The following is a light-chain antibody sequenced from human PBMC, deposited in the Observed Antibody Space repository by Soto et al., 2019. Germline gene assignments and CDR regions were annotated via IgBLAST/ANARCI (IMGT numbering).Light chain of an antibody. Sequence: EIVLTQSPGTLSLSPGERATLSCRASQSVSSNYLAWYQHKPGQAPRLLIYAASNRATGIPDRFSGGGSGTDFTLTISRLEPEDFAVYYCHQYGGSPRTFGQGTEVENK. CDR2: AAS. V-gene: IGKV3-20*01. CDR3: HQYGGSPRT. CDR1: QSVSSNY. J-gene: IGKJ1*01.